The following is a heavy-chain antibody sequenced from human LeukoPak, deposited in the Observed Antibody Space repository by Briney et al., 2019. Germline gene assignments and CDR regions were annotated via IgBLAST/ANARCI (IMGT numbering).Heavy chain of an antibody. CDR1: GFTFSSYA. V-gene: IGHV3-64D*09. Sequence: AGGSLRLSCSASGFTFSSYAMHWVRQAPGKGLEYVSAISSNGGSTYYADSVKGRFTISRDNSKNTLYLQMSSLRAEDTAVYYCARDLFTVTTSRDYWGQGTLVTVSS. D-gene: IGHD4-11*01. CDR3: ARDLFTVTTSRDY. J-gene: IGHJ4*02. CDR2: ISSNGGST.